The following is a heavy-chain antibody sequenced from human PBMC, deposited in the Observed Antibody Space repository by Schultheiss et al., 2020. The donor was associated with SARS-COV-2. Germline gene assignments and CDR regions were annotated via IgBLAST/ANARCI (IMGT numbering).Heavy chain of an antibody. V-gene: IGHV2-5*01. CDR3: ARTYSYGQSFDY. J-gene: IGHJ4*02. CDR2: IDWNDDK. CDR1: GFSLSTSGVG. Sequence: SGPTLVKPTQTLTLTCTFSGFSLSTSGVGVGWIRQPPGKALEWLALIDWNDDKRYSPSLKSRLTITKDTSKNQVVLTMTNMDPVDTATYYCARTYSYGQSFDYWGQGTLVTVSS. D-gene: IGHD5-18*01.